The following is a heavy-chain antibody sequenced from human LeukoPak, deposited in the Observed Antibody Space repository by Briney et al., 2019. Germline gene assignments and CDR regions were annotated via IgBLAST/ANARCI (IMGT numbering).Heavy chain of an antibody. CDR1: GFTFSSYA. Sequence: PGGSLRLSCAASGFTFSSYAMHWVRQAPGKGLEWVAVISYDGSNKYYADSVKGRFTISRDNSKNTLYLQMNSLRAEDTAVYYCAKGHYGGGFYYYFDYWGQGTLVTVSS. V-gene: IGHV3-30-3*01. D-gene: IGHD2-21*01. CDR3: AKGHYGGGFYYYFDY. CDR2: ISYDGSNK. J-gene: IGHJ4*02.